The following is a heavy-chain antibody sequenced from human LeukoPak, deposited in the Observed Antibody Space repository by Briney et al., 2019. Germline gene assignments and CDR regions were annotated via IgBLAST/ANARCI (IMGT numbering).Heavy chain of an antibody. J-gene: IGHJ4*02. D-gene: IGHD2-15*01. V-gene: IGHV3-21*04. CDR2: ISSSSSYI. CDR3: ARIGGGLYCSGGSCFTTYGDYDY. Sequence: GGSLRLSCAASGFTFSSYSMNWVRQAPGKGLEWVSSISSSSSYIYYADSVKGRFTISRDNAKNSLYLQMNSLRAEDTAVYYCARIGGGLYCSGGSCFTTYGDYDYWGQGTLVTVSS. CDR1: GFTFSSYS.